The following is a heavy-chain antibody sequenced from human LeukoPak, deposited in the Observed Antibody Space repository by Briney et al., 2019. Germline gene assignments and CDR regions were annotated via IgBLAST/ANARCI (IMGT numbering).Heavy chain of an antibody. D-gene: IGHD3-3*01. V-gene: IGHV3-30*04. Sequence: PGRSLRLSCAASGFTFSSYAMHWVRQAPGKGPEWVAVISYDGSNKYYADSVKGRFTISRDNSKNTLYLQMNSLRAEDTAVYYCARGSERFLEWSPFDYWGQGTLVTVSS. CDR3: ARGSERFLEWSPFDY. J-gene: IGHJ4*02. CDR1: GFTFSSYA. CDR2: ISYDGSNK.